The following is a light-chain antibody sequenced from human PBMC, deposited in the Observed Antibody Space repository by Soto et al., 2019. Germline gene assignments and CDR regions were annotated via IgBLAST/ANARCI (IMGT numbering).Light chain of an antibody. CDR3: AAWDDSLNVVV. Sequence: QLVLTQPPSASGTPGQTVTISCSGSTSNIGQNTLNWYQQLPGTAPKLLISTSNRRPSGVRDRFSGSKSGTSASLAISGLQSDDEADYYCAAWDDSLNVVVFGGGTKVTVL. CDR1: TSNIGQNT. V-gene: IGLV1-44*01. CDR2: TSN. J-gene: IGLJ2*01.